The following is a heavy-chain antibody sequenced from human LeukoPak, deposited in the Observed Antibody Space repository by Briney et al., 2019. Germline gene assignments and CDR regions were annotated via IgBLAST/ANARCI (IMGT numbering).Heavy chain of an antibody. V-gene: IGHV3-11*01. J-gene: IGHJ4*02. D-gene: IGHD4-17*01. CDR3: ARVRLGTVTTVDY. CDR2: MSVTGTTI. Sequence: PGGSLRLSCAASGFTFSDYYMSWIRQAPGKGLEWLSSMSVTGTTIDYADSVQGRFTISRDNAKNSLYLQMSSLRADDTAAYYCARVRLGTVTTVDYWGQGTLVTVSS. CDR1: GFTFSDYY.